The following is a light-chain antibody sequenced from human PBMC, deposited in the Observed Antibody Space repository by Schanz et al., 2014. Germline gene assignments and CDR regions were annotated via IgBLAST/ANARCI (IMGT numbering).Light chain of an antibody. CDR2: GAS. CDR1: KSISRGY. CDR3: QQYGSSPYT. V-gene: IGKV3-20*01. Sequence: EIVLTQSPGTLTLSPGEGATLSCRASKSISRGYIAWHQQKPGQAPRLLMYGASSRATGIPDRFSGTGSGTDFTLTISRLEPEDFAVYYCQQYGSSPYTFGQGTKLEIK. J-gene: IGKJ2*01.